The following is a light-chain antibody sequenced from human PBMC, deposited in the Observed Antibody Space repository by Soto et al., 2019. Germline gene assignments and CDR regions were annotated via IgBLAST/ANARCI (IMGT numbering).Light chain of an antibody. Sequence: EIVLTQSPGTLSLSPGERVTLSCRASQSVSNSYLAWYQQKPGQAPRLLIYGASSRATGIPDRFSGGGSGTDFTLTISTLEPEDFAVYYCQQYGSSHLTFGQGTKVDIK. V-gene: IGKV3-20*01. CDR1: QSVSNSY. CDR3: QQYGSSHLT. J-gene: IGKJ1*01. CDR2: GAS.